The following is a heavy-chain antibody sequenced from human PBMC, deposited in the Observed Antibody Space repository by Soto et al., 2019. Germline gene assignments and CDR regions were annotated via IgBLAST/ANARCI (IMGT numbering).Heavy chain of an antibody. CDR3: ASSSIAARRYYYYYGMDV. CDR1: GYSFPSYW. Sequence: PGESLKSSRKVSGYSFPSYWISWVRQMPGTGREWMGRIDPSDSYTNYSPSFQGHVTISADKSISTAYLQWSSLKASETAMYYCASSSIAARRYYYYYGMDVWGQGTTVTVSS. J-gene: IGHJ6*02. V-gene: IGHV5-10-1*01. CDR2: IDPSDSYT. D-gene: IGHD6-6*01.